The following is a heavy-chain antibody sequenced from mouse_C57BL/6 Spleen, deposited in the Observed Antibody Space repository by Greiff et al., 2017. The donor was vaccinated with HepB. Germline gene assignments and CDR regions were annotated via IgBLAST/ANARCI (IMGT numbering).Heavy chain of an antibody. V-gene: IGHV7-3*01. CDR3: AIPYYVYDGPWFAY. CDR1: GFTFTDYY. J-gene: IGHJ3*01. Sequence: DVKLQESGGGLVQPGGSLSLSCAASGFTFTDYYMSWVRQPPGKALEWLGFIRNKANGYTTEYSASVKGRFTISRDNSQSILYLQMNALRAEDSATYYCAIPYYVYDGPWFAYWGQGTLVTVSA. D-gene: IGHD2-9*01. CDR2: IRNKANGYTT.